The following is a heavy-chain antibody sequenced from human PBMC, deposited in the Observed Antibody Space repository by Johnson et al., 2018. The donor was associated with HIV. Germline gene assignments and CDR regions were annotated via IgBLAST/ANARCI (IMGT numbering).Heavy chain of an antibody. Sequence: QVQLVESGGGVVQPGGSLRLSCAASGFTFSSYGMHWVRQAPGKGLEWVAFIRYDGSNKYYADSVKGRFTISRDNSKKTLYLQMNTLRAEDTAIYYCAKDLFTEREDDVFDIWGQGTMVTVSS. D-gene: IGHD1-26*01. CDR2: IRYDGSNK. CDR1: GFTFSSYG. V-gene: IGHV3-30*02. CDR3: AKDLFTEREDDVFDI. J-gene: IGHJ3*02.